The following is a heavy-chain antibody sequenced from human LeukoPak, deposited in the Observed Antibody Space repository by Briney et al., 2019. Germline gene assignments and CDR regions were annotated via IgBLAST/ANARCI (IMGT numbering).Heavy chain of an antibody. CDR1: GYTFTGYY. D-gene: IGHD5-12*01. CDR3: ARDRSLVATTELRYYYYGMDV. Sequence: ASVEVSCKASGYTFTGYYMHWVRQAPGQGLEWMGWINPNSGGTNYAQKFQGWVTMTRDTSISTAYKELSRLRSDDTAVYYCARDRSLVATTELRYYYYGMDVWGQGTTVTVSS. J-gene: IGHJ6*02. V-gene: IGHV1-2*04. CDR2: INPNSGGT.